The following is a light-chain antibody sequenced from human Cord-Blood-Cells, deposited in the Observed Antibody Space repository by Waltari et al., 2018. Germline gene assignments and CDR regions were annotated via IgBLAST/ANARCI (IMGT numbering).Light chain of an antibody. CDR1: SSDVGSYNL. Sequence: QSALTQPASVSGSPGQSITISCTGTSSDVGSYNLVSWYPQHPGKAPKLVVYEGSKRTSGVSNRFSGSKSGNTASLTISGLQAEDEADYYSCSYAGSSTVVFGGGTKLTVL. CDR3: CSYAGSSTVV. CDR2: EGS. J-gene: IGLJ2*01. V-gene: IGLV2-23*01.